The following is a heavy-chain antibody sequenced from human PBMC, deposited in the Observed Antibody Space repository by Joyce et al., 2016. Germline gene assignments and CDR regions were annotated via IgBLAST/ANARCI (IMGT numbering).Heavy chain of an antibody. D-gene: IGHD6-13*01. CDR1: GFTFSNYG. V-gene: IGHV3-30*03. Sequence: QVQLVESGGGVVQPGRSLRLSCAASGFTFSNYGMHWVHQAPGKGLEGVAVISYDGSNKYYVDSVKGRFTISRDNSKNTLYLQMNSLRPEDTAVYYCARALGWDSNSCHDYWGQGTLVTVSS. CDR3: ARALGWDSNSCHDY. CDR2: ISYDGSNK. J-gene: IGHJ4*02.